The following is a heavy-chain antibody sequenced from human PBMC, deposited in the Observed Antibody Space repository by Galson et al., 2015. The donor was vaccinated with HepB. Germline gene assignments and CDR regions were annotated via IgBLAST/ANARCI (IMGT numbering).Heavy chain of an antibody. CDR3: AKDHGSYTILDAFDI. J-gene: IGHJ3*02. CDR1: GFTFSSYG. Sequence: SLRLSCAASGFTFSSYGMHWVRQAPGKGLEWVAVISYDGSNKYYADSVKGRFTISRDNSKNTLYLQMNSLRAEDTAVYYCAKDHGSYTILDAFDIWGQGTMVTVSS. CDR2: ISYDGSNK. V-gene: IGHV3-30*18. D-gene: IGHD1-26*01.